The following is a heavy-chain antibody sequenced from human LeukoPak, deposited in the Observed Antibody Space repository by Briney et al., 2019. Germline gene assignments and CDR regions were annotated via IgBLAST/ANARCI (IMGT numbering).Heavy chain of an antibody. V-gene: IGHV1-2*02. CDR1: GYTFTGYY. CDR3: ARNVAITGACDY. Sequence: GASVKVSCKASGYTFTGYYMHWVRQAPGQGLEWMGWINPNSGGTNYAEKFQGRVTMTRDTSISTAYMELSRLRSDDTAVYYCARNVAITGACDYWGQGTLVTVSS. CDR2: INPNSGGT. D-gene: IGHD2-8*02. J-gene: IGHJ4*02.